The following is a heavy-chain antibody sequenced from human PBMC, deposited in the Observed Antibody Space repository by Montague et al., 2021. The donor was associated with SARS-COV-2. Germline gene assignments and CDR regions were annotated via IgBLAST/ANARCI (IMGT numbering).Heavy chain of an antibody. CDR1: RGSLSNYY. Sequence: SETLSLTCAVSRGSLSNYYWTWIRQSPGKGLEWIGEINQGGAPNYTPSLKSRVTISLDTSKKQISLKLYSVTAADTAVFFCARGRPVQGSFRHFDSVSSGALDIWAQGSLVIDSS. CDR3: ARGRPVQGSFRHFDSVSSGALDI. V-gene: IGHV4-34*01. CDR2: INQGGAP. J-gene: IGHJ3*02. D-gene: IGHD3-9*01.